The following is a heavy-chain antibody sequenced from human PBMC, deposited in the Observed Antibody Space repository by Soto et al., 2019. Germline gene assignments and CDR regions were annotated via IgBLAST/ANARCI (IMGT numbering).Heavy chain of an antibody. CDR1: GFRFSIYS. V-gene: IGHV3-48*02. D-gene: IGHD6-19*01. Sequence: EVQLVESGGGLVQPGGSLRLSCAASGFRFSIYSMNWVRQAPGKGLEWSAYITGDTNRIKYADSVKGRFTISRDNAKNSVYLQMSSLRDEDTAVYYCARSVEGHFDYWGQGTVVTVSS. CDR3: ARSVEGHFDY. J-gene: IGHJ4*02. CDR2: ITGDTNRI.